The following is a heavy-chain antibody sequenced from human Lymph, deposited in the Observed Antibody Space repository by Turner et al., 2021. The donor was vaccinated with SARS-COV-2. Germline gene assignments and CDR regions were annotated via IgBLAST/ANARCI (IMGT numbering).Heavy chain of an antibody. CDR3: ARDLVVYGMDV. V-gene: IGHV3-53*02. CDR2: IYIGGST. CDR1: GLTVSSNY. D-gene: IGHD3-10*01. Sequence: EVQLVETGGGWIQPGGSLRLSCAASGLTVSSNYMTWVRQAPGKGLEWDSVIYIGGSTFYADSVKGRSTISRDNSKNTLYLQMNSLRAEETAVYYCARDLVVYGMDVWGQGTTVTVSS. J-gene: IGHJ6*02.